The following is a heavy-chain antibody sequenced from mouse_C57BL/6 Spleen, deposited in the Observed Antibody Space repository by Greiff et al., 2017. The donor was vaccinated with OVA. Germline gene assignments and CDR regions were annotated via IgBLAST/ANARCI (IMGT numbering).Heavy chain of an antibody. V-gene: IGHV1-64*01. CDR2: IHPNSGST. CDR1: GYTFTSYW. D-gene: IGHD1-1*01. Sequence: QVQLQQSGAELVKPGASVKLSCKASGYTFTSYWMHWVKQRPGQGLEWIGMIHPNSGSTNYNEKFKSKATLTVDKSSSTAYMQLSSLTSEDSAVYYCARSELLLRYHAMDYWGQGTSVTVSS. CDR3: ARSELLLRYHAMDY. J-gene: IGHJ4*01.